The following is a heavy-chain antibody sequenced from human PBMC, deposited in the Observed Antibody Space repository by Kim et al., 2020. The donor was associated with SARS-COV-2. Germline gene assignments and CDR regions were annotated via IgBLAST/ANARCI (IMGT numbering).Heavy chain of an antibody. Sequence: SRITISVDTSKNQFSLKLSSVTAADTAVYYCARAWGGYRGYHEGGAYFDYWGQGTLVTVSS. J-gene: IGHJ4*02. CDR3: ARAWGGYRGYHEGGAYFDY. D-gene: IGHD5-12*01. V-gene: IGHV4-59*01.